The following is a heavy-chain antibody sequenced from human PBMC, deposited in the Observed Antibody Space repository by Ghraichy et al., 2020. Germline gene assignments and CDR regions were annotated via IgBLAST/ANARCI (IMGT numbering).Heavy chain of an antibody. CDR2: ISGSGAST. J-gene: IGHJ4*02. Sequence: LSLTCAASGFTFSSYVVSWVRQAPGKGLEWVSAISGSGASTYYADSVTGRFTISRDNSKDTLYLQMNSLRSEDTAVYYCAQVVGGLYCTSTTCYFRFWGQGTLVTVSS. CDR3: AQVVGGLYCTSTTCYFRF. D-gene: IGHD2-2*01. V-gene: IGHV3-23*01. CDR1: GFTFSSYV.